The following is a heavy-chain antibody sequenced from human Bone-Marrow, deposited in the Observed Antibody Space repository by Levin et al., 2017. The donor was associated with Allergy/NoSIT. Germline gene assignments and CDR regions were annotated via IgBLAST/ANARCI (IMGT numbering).Heavy chain of an antibody. CDR2: ISYDGSNK. CDR1: GFTFSSYA. Sequence: AGESLKISCAASGFTFSSYAMHWVRQAPGKGLEWVAVISYDGSNKYYADSVKGRFTISRDNSKNTLYLQMNSLRAEDTAVYYCARGRPTYSSGRGYYFDYWGQGTLVTVSS. D-gene: IGHD6-19*01. V-gene: IGHV3-30-3*01. CDR3: ARGRPTYSSGRGYYFDY. J-gene: IGHJ4*02.